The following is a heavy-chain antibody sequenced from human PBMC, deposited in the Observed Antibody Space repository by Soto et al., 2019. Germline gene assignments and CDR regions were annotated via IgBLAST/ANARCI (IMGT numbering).Heavy chain of an antibody. Sequence: SETLSLTCTVSGGSISSYYWSWIRQPPGKGLEWIGYIYYSGSTNYNPSLKSRVTISVDTSKNQFSLKLSSVTAADTAVYYCARSPEWELLPNWFDPWGQGTLVTVSS. J-gene: IGHJ5*02. D-gene: IGHD1-26*01. CDR3: ARSPEWELLPNWFDP. V-gene: IGHV4-59*08. CDR2: IYYSGST. CDR1: GGSISSYY.